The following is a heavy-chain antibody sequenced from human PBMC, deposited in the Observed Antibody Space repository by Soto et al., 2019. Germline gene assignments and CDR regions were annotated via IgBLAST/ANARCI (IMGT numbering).Heavy chain of an antibody. CDR1: GGSISSYY. CDR3: ARDRRHGGYYGMDV. Sequence: PSETLSLTCTVSGGSISSYYWSWIRQPAGKGLEWIGRIYTSGSTNYNPSLKSRVTMSVDTSKNQSSLKLSSVTAADTAVYYCARDRRHGGYYGMDVWGQGTTVTVSS. D-gene: IGHD2-15*01. J-gene: IGHJ6*02. CDR2: IYTSGST. V-gene: IGHV4-4*07.